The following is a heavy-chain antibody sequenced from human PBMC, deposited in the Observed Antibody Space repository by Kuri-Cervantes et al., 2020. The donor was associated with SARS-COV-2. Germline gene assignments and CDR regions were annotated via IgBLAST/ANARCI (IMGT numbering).Heavy chain of an antibody. D-gene: IGHD6-13*01. CDR1: GFTFSSYG. Sequence: GGSLRLSCAASGFTFSSYGMHWVRQAPGKGLEWVAVISYDGSNKYYADSVKGRFTISRDNAKNSLYLQMNSLRAEDTALYYCAKGLGSSSWYGFDYWGQGTLVTVSS. CDR2: ISYDGSNK. J-gene: IGHJ4*02. CDR3: AKGLGSSSWYGFDY. V-gene: IGHV3-30*18.